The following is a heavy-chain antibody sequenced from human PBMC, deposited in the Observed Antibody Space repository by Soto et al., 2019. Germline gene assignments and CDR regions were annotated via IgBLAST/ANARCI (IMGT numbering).Heavy chain of an antibody. D-gene: IGHD3-10*01. CDR1: GVSFNNNG. J-gene: IGHJ6*02. CDR3: ARVLYYGSGSYSPYGMDV. CDR2: VSPPFRTS. Sequence: QVQLVQSGAEVKKHGSSVKVSCKTSGVSFNNNGIGWVRQAPGHGLEWMGGVSPPFRTSNYARKFPGRISITADASTGTVNMELSSLTSEDTAQYYCARVLYYGSGSYSPYGMDVWGQGTTVTVSS. V-gene: IGHV1-69*01.